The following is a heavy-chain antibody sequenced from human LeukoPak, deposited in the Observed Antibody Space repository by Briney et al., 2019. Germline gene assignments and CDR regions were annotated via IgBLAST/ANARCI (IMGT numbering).Heavy chain of an antibody. V-gene: IGHV3-23*01. CDR1: GLTFKTYA. CDR2: ILASGRGT. CDR3: AKVGQWLEVGMDV. J-gene: IGHJ6*02. Sequence: PGGSLRLSCAASGLTFKTYAMCWGRHAPGKGLEWVSIILASGRGTYYEDCVKGRFTISRDNAKNTLYLQMNSLRAEYTAVYDCAKVGQWLEVGMDVWGQGTTVTVSS. D-gene: IGHD6-19*01.